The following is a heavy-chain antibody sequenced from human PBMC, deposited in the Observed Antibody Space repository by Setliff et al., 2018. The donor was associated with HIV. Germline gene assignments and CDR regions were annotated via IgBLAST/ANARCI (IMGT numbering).Heavy chain of an antibody. CDR2: IYHAGNT. V-gene: IGHV4-38-2*02. CDR1: GYSISSGYY. Sequence: PSETLSLTCTVTGYSISSGYYWAWIRQPPGKGLEWIGYIYHAGNTYYNPSLKSRVTISVDTSKNQISLRLNSLTAADTAVYYCARGTTLNVVPDAFDIWGRGTMVTVSS. J-gene: IGHJ3*02. CDR3: ARGTTLNVVPDAFDI. D-gene: IGHD4-17*01.